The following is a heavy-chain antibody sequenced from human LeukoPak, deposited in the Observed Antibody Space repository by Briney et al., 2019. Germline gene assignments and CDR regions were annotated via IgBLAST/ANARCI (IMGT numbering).Heavy chain of an antibody. CDR2: IYYSGST. Sequence: PSETPSLTCTVSGGSISSYYWSWIRQPPGKGLEWIGYIYYSGSTNYNPSLKSRVTISVDTSKNQFSLKLSSVTAADTAVYYCARILSSGYYNEVDPWGQGTLVTVPS. D-gene: IGHD3-22*01. V-gene: IGHV4-59*01. J-gene: IGHJ5*02. CDR3: ARILSSGYYNEVDP. CDR1: GGSISSYY.